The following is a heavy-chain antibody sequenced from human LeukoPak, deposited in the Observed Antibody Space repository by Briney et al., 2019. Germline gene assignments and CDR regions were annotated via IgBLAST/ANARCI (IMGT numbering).Heavy chain of an antibody. CDR1: GGSISSYY. CDR2: IYYSGST. J-gene: IGHJ4*02. D-gene: IGHD5-18*01. CDR3: ARGYSYGYEGDASFDY. Sequence: SETLSLTCTVCGGSISSYYWSWIRQPPGKGLEWIGYIYYSGSTNYNPSLKSRVTISVDTSKNQFSLKLSSVTAADTAVYYCARGYSYGYEGDASFDYWGQGTLVTVSS. V-gene: IGHV4-59*08.